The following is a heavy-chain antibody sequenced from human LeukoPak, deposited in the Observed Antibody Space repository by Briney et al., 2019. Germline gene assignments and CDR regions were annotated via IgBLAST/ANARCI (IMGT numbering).Heavy chain of an antibody. CDR1: GASISSGSYF. J-gene: IGHJ6*03. Sequence: SQTLSLTCSVSGASISSGSYFWTWIRQPAGKGLAWIGRIYTTGSTNYNPSLTSRVTISMDASKNQFSLNLSSVTAADTAVYYCATSPYYFYMDVWGKGTSVIVSS. CDR2: IYTTGST. V-gene: IGHV4-61*02. CDR3: ATSPYYFYMDV.